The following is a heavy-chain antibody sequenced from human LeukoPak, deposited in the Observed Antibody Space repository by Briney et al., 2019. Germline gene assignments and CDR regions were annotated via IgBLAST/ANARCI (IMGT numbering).Heavy chain of an antibody. CDR1: GFTFSSYA. D-gene: IGHD2-15*01. J-gene: IGHJ4*02. CDR2: IRGSGGST. V-gene: IGHV3-23*01. CDR3: AKDRPDIVVVVAATGASDFDY. Sequence: GGSLRLSCAASGFTFSSYAMSWVRQAPGKGLEWVSAIRGSGGSTYYADSVKGRFSIARDNSKNTLYLQMNSLRAEDTAVYYCAKDRPDIVVVVAATGASDFDYWGQGTLVTVSS.